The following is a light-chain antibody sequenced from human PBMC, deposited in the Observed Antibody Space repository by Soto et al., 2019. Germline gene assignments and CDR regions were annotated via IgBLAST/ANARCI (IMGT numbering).Light chain of an antibody. Sequence: DTVMTQSPFSLPVTPGEPASISCRSSQSLLHSNGYKYLDWYLQKPGQSPQILIYMSSNRASGVTDRCSGSGSGTDFTLKISRVEAEDVGVYYCMQALRTPYTFGQGTRLEIK. CDR3: MQALRTPYT. V-gene: IGKV2-28*01. CDR2: MSS. J-gene: IGKJ5*01. CDR1: QSLLHSNGYKY.